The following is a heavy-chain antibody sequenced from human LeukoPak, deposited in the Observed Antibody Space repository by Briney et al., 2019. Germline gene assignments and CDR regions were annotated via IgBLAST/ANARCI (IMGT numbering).Heavy chain of an antibody. J-gene: IGHJ6*02. CDR2: MNPNSGNT. D-gene: IGHD6-13*01. CDR1: GYTFTSYD. V-gene: IGHV1-8*01. Sequence: ASVKVSCKASGYTFTSYDINWVRQATGQGLEWMGWMNPNSGNTGYAQKFQGRVTMTRNTSISTAYMELSSLRSEDTAVYYCARAPGDSSSWYFSLNYYYYGMDVWGQGTTVTASS. CDR3: ARAPGDSSSWYFSLNYYYYGMDV.